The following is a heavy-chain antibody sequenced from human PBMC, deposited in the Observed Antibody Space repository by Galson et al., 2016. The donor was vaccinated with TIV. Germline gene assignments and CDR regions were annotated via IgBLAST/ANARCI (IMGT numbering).Heavy chain of an antibody. CDR2: ISGGGNT. Sequence: SLRPSCAASGLSVSINYVTWVRQAPGKGLEWVSLISGGGNTYYADSVKGRFTISRDNSKNTLYLQMNTLRVEDTAVYFCARDRVVDATYYYYYYGMDVWGQGTAVTVSS. CDR1: GLSVSINY. D-gene: IGHD2-15*01. J-gene: IGHJ6*02. CDR3: ARDRVVDATYYYYYYGMDV. V-gene: IGHV3-66*02.